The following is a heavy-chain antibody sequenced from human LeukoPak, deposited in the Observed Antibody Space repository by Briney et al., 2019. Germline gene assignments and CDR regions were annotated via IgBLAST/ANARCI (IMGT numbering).Heavy chain of an antibody. CDR1: GFTFSSYS. D-gene: IGHD2-2*01. J-gene: IGHJ5*02. CDR3: ARTPIVVVPAANSYWFDP. V-gene: IGHV3-21*01. CDR2: ISSSSSYI. Sequence: PGGSLRLSCAASGFTFSSYSMNWVRQAPGKGLEWVSSISSSSSYIYYADSVKGRFTISRDNAKNSLYLQMNSLRAEDTAVYYCARTPIVVVPAANSYWFDPWGQGTLVTVSS.